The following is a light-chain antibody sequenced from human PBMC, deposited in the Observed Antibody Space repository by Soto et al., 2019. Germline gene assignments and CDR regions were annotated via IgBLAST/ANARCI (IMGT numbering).Light chain of an antibody. Sequence: DSQMTQSPSSLSASVGDRVTITCRAIQSISNYLTWYQQKPGKAPKLLIYAASTLQGGVPSTFSGRGYGSYFTLNISRLQPEDFATYYSRQRYSTPPSTFGPGTKVDI. CDR2: AAS. CDR1: QSISNY. V-gene: IGKV1-39*01. J-gene: IGKJ3*01. CDR3: RQRYSTPPST.